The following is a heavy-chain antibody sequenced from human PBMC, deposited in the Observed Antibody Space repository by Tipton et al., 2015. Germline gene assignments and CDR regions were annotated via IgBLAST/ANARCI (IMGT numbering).Heavy chain of an antibody. J-gene: IGHJ4*02. CDR2: ISHSGNT. CDR1: AYSISSDYY. CDR3: ARSRYTVTPDS. V-gene: IGHV4-38-2*01. D-gene: IGHD4-17*01. Sequence: TLSLTCAVSAYSISSDYYWGWIRQPPGKGLEWIGSISHSGNTYYNPSLKSRVTMSRDTSKNQFSLKLTSVTAADTAVYYCARSRYTVTPDSWGQGTLVTVSS.